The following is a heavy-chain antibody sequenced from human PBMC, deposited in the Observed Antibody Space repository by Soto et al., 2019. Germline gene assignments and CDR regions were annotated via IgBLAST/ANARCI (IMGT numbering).Heavy chain of an antibody. D-gene: IGHD2-2*02. CDR2: ISGSGGRT. CDR3: AKGGYTGGRGYDAFDI. CDR1: GFTFSSYA. V-gene: IGHV3-23*01. Sequence: GGSLRLSCAASGFTFSSYAMSWVRQAPGKGLEWVSDISGSGGRTYYADSVKGRFTISRDNSKNTLYLQMNSLRAEDTAVYYCAKGGYTGGRGYDAFDIWGQGTMVTVSS. J-gene: IGHJ3*02.